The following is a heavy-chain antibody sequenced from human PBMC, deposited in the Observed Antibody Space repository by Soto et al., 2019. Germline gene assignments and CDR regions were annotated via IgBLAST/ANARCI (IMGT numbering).Heavy chain of an antibody. J-gene: IGHJ4*02. CDR2: IYYSAST. V-gene: IGHV4-59*12. D-gene: IGHD5-12*01. CDR3: AAGGGLPRYY. Sequence: SETLSLTCTVSGGSISSYYWSWIRQPPGKGLEWIGYIYYSASTNYSPSLKSRVTISVDTSKNQFSLNLSSVTAADTAVYYCAAGGGLPRYYWGQGTLVTVSS. CDR1: GGSISSYY.